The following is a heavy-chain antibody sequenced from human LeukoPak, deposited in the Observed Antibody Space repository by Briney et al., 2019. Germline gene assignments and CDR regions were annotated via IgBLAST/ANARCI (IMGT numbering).Heavy chain of an antibody. J-gene: IGHJ4*02. D-gene: IGHD6-19*01. V-gene: IGHV3-74*01. CDR3: VGGWEFDY. CDR2: LNSDGSTT. Sequence: GGSLRLSCAASGFTFSSYSMHWVRQAPGKGLVWVSRLNSDGSTTSYADSVKGRFTISRDNAKNTLYLQMNSLRVEDTAVSYCVGGWEFDYWGQGTLVTVPS. CDR1: GFTFSSYS.